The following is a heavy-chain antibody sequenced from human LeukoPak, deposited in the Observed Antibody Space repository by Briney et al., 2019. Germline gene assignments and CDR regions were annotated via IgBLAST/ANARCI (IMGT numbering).Heavy chain of an antibody. D-gene: IGHD6-25*01. V-gene: IGHV3-15*01. Sequence: GGSLRLSCVGSGFTFSDAWISWVRQAPGKGLEWVGRIKSRIDGGTIDYAAPVKGRFTISRDDSRNTLYLQMNSLKTEDTAVYYCTTRRQDGCWGQGTLVTVS. CDR3: TTRRQDGC. CDR1: GFTFSDAW. CDR2: IKSRIDGGTI. J-gene: IGHJ4*02.